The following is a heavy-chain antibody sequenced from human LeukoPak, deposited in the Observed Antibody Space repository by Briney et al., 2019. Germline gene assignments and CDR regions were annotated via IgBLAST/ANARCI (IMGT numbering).Heavy chain of an antibody. CDR2: ISDNGGDT. J-gene: IGHJ4*02. Sequence: GGSLRLSCAASGFTFNNYAMSWVRQAPGKGLEWVSAISDNGGDTKYADSVKGRFTISRDNSRNTLYLQLNSLRVEDTAIYYCGRDWKLDYWGQGTLVTVSS. V-gene: IGHV3-23*01. CDR3: GRDWKLDY. CDR1: GFTFNNYA. D-gene: IGHD1-1*01.